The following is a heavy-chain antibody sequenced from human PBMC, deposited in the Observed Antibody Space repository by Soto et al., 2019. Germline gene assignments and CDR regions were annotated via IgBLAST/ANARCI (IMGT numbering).Heavy chain of an antibody. CDR1: GGTFSSYA. J-gene: IGHJ4*02. CDR2: IIPIFGTA. V-gene: IGHV1-69*01. CDR3: ARDLGYCSSTSCDVGWNYFEY. D-gene: IGHD2-2*03. Sequence: QVQLVQSGAEVKKPGSSVKVSCKASGGTFSSYAISWVRQAPGQGLEWMGGIIPIFGTANYAQKFQGRVTITADESTSTAYMELSSLRSEDKAVYYCARDLGYCSSTSCDVGWNYFEYCGQGTLVTVSS.